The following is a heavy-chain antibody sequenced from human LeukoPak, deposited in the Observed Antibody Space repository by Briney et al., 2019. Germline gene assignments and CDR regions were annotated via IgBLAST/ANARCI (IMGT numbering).Heavy chain of an antibody. CDR2: ISGSGGST. D-gene: IGHD2-21*02. Sequence: QTGGSLRLSCAASGFTFTNYAMSWVRQAHGKGLEWVSGISGSGGSTNYADSVKGRFTISRDNSKNTLYLQMNSLRAEDTAVYYCTSRAYCGGDCYDYYYYGMDVWGQGTTVTVSS. CDR3: TSRAYCGGDCYDYYYYGMDV. CDR1: GFTFTNYA. V-gene: IGHV3-23*01. J-gene: IGHJ6*02.